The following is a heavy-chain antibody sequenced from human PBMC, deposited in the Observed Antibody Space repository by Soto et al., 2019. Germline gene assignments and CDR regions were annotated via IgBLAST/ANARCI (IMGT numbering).Heavy chain of an antibody. CDR2: IWYDGSDK. CDR1: GFTFSGFG. V-gene: IGHV3-33*01. J-gene: IGHJ4*02. D-gene: IGHD3-16*01. Sequence: GGSLRLSCAASGFTFSGFGMHWVRQAPGKGLEWVAIIWYDGSDKYYADSVRGRFTISRDNSKNTLSLQMNSLRAEDTAVYHCAFGNLSYYFDYWGQGIPVTVAS. CDR3: AFGNLSYYFDY.